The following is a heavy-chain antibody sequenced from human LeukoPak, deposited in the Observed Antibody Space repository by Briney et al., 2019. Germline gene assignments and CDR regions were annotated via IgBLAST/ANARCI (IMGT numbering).Heavy chain of an antibody. D-gene: IGHD2-2*02. Sequence: GGSLRLSCAASGFTFSSYAMSWVRQAPGKGLEWASAISGSGGSTYYADSVKGRFTISRDNSKNTLYLQMNSLRAEDTAVYYCAKGLPRFPIPTPFDYWGQGTLVTVSS. CDR1: GFTFSSYA. CDR2: ISGSGGST. V-gene: IGHV3-23*01. J-gene: IGHJ4*02. CDR3: AKGLPRFPIPTPFDY.